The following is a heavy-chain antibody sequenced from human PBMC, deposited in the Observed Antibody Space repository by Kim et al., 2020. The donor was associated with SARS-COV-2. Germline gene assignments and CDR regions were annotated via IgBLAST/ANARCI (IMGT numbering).Heavy chain of an antibody. CDR2: IYPGDSDT. J-gene: IGHJ6*02. CDR3: ARRGADKYQPSVMEV. CDR1: GYSFTNHW. V-gene: IGHV5-51*01. D-gene: IGHD2-2*01. Sequence: GESLKISCKGSGYSFTNHWIAWVRQMPGKGLEWMGIIYPGDSDTKYSPSFKGQVTMSADKSIKTAYLRWSSLEASDTAMYFCARRGADKYQPSVMEVWGQGTTVTVSS.